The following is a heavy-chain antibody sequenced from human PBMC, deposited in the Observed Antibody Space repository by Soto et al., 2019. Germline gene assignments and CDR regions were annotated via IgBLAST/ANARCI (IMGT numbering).Heavy chain of an antibody. CDR1: GYTFTSHG. CDR3: ARLLTEGATYREDAFDM. CDR2: ISTYNGKT. V-gene: IGHV1-18*01. Sequence: QLQLVQSGGEVKTPGASVKVSCTTSGYTFTSHGISWVRQAPGQGLGCMGWISTYNGKTDYAQKFQGRVTMTADTRTSTVYMEVRSLRSDDTAVYYCARLLTEGATYREDAFDMWGQGTKVTVSS. D-gene: IGHD1-26*01. J-gene: IGHJ3*02.